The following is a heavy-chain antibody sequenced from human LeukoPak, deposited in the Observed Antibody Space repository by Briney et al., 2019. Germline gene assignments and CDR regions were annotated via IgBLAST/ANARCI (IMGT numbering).Heavy chain of an antibody. CDR1: GFTFSSYW. V-gene: IGHV3-7*01. CDR3: ARHLSGVTGYTYGRGIDY. Sequence: GGSLRLSCAASGFTFSSYWMSWVRQAPGKGLEWVANIKKDGSEKYYVDSVKGRFTISRDSAKTTLYLQMISLRAEDTAVYYCARHLSGVTGYTYGRGIDYWGQGTLVTVSS. D-gene: IGHD5-18*01. J-gene: IGHJ4*02. CDR2: IKKDGSEK.